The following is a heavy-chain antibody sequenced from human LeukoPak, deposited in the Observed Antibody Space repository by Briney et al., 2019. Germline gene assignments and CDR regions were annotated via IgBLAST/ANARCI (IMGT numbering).Heavy chain of an antibody. J-gene: IGHJ4*02. CDR1: GGSISGYY. CDR3: ARGFCSGGSCYSAIFDH. D-gene: IGHD2-15*01. V-gene: IGHV4-59*01. Sequence: SETLSLTCTVSGGSISGYYWSWIRQPPGKVLEWIGYIYYSGSTKYNTSLKSRVSISVDTSKNQFSLKLSSVTAADTAVYYCARGFCSGGSCYSAIFDHWGQGTLVTVSS. CDR2: IYYSGST.